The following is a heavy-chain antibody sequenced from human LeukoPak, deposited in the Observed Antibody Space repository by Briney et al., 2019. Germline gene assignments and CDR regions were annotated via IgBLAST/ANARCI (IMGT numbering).Heavy chain of an antibody. CDR3: ARHPAAAAPGY. CDR2: IYYSGST. CDR1: GGFISSYY. V-gene: IGHV4-59*08. J-gene: IGHJ4*02. D-gene: IGHD6-13*01. Sequence: PSETLSLTCTVSGGFISSYYWSWIRQPPGKGLEWIGYIYYSGSTNYNPSLKSRVTISVDTSKNQFSLKLSSVTAADTAVYYCARHPAAAAPGYWGQGTLVTVSS.